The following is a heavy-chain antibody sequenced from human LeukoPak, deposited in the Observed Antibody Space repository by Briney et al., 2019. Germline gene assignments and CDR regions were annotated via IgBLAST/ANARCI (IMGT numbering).Heavy chain of an antibody. CDR2: INHSGST. CDR1: GGSFSGYY. Sequence: SETLSLTCAVYGGSFSGYYWSWIRQPPGKGLEWIGEINHSGSTNYNPSLKSRVTISVDTSKNQFSLKLSSVTAADTAVYYCARQPYSSSPYYYGMDVWGQGTTVTVSS. V-gene: IGHV4-34*01. D-gene: IGHD6-13*01. J-gene: IGHJ6*02. CDR3: ARQPYSSSPYYYGMDV.